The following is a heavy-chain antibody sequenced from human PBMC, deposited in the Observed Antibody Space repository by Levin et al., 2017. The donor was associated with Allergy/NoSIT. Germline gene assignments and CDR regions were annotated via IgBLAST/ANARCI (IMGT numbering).Heavy chain of an antibody. Sequence: GGSLRLSCAASGFSFRSFGMNWVRQAPGKGLEWVAVISYDGSDKYYADSVKGRFTISRDNSKNTLYLQMNSLGPEDTAVYYCAKDIGFGTSSWSFDHWGQGILVTVSS. CDR1: GFSFRSFG. D-gene: IGHD6-13*01. CDR2: ISYDGSDK. CDR3: AKDIGFGTSSWSFDH. J-gene: IGHJ4*02. V-gene: IGHV3-30*18.